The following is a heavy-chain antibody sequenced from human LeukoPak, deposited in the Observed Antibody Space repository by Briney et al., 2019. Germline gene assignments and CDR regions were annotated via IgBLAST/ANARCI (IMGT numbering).Heavy chain of an antibody. CDR3: VKGQCSGGSCYFIDY. CDR2: ISGSGGST. Sequence: RTGGSLRLSCAASGFTFSSYAMTWVRQAPGKGLEWVSVISGSGGSTYYADSVKGRFTISRDNSKNTVYLQMNSLRVEDTAVYYCVKGQCSGGSCYFIDYWGQGTLVTVSS. D-gene: IGHD2-15*01. V-gene: IGHV3-23*01. J-gene: IGHJ4*02. CDR1: GFTFSSYA.